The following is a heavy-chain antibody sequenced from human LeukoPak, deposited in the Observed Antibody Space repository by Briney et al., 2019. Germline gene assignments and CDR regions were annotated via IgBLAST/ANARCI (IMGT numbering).Heavy chain of an antibody. Sequence: PSETLSLTCTVSGGSISSGGYYWSWIRQPPGKGLEWIGYIYHSGSTYYNPSLKSRVTISVDRSKNQFSLKLSSVTAADTAVYYCARDSAPSIAAPGEFDYWGQGTLVTVSS. CDR3: ARDSAPSIAAPGEFDY. V-gene: IGHV4-30-2*01. D-gene: IGHD6-6*01. CDR1: GGSISSGGYY. J-gene: IGHJ4*02. CDR2: IYHSGST.